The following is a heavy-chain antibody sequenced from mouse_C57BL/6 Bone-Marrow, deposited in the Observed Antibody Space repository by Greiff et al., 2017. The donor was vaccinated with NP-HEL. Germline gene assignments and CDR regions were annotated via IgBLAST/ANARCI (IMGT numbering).Heavy chain of an antibody. Sequence: VKLVESGPGLVQPSQSLSITCTVSGFSLTSYGVHWVRQSPGKGLEWLGVIWRGGSTDYNAAFMSRLSITKDNSKSQVFFTMNRLQADDTPIYYCAKNLWWSYALDYWGQGTSVTVSS. CDR2: IWRGGST. CDR1: GFSLTSYG. CDR3: AKNLWWSYALDY. V-gene: IGHV2-5*01. D-gene: IGHD1-1*02. J-gene: IGHJ4*01.